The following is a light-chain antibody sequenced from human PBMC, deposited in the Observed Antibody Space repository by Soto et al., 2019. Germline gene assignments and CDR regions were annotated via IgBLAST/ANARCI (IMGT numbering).Light chain of an antibody. CDR3: HQRSHLYT. V-gene: IGKV3-11*01. J-gene: IGKJ2*01. Sequence: EIVLTQSPATLSLSPGERATLSCRASQSVSSYLAWYQQQHGQAPRLLLYDASTRATGIPARFSGSGSGTDFTLTISSLEPEDFAVYYCHQRSHLYTFGQGTKLEIK. CDR2: DAS. CDR1: QSVSSY.